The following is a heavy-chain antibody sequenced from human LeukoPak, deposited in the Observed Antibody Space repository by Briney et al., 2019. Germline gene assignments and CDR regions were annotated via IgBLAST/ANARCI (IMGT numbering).Heavy chain of an antibody. J-gene: IGHJ6*02. V-gene: IGHV3-30-3*01. CDR1: GFTFSSYA. Sequence: GRSLRLSCAASGFTFSSYAMHWVRQAPGKGLEWVAVISYDGSNKYYADSVKGRFTISRDNSKNTLYLQMNSLRAEDTALYYCARGKPVTGTPDYYSYGMDVWGQGTMVTVSS. CDR3: ARGKPVTGTPDYYSYGMDV. D-gene: IGHD1-20*01. CDR2: ISYDGSNK.